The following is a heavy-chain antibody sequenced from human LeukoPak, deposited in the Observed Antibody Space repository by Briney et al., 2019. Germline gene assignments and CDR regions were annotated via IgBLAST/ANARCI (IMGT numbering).Heavy chain of an antibody. Sequence: GGSLRLSCVGSGFTFTDYAIHWLRQAPGKGMGSVAFISSDGNTKFYVDSVKGRITISRDNFRNTLSLEVSTLRPEDTALYYCVRDLTYGARFDYWGQGTQVTVSS. CDR2: ISSDGNTK. CDR3: VRDLTYGARFDY. CDR1: GFTFTDYA. V-gene: IGHV3-30*04. D-gene: IGHD4/OR15-4a*01. J-gene: IGHJ4*02.